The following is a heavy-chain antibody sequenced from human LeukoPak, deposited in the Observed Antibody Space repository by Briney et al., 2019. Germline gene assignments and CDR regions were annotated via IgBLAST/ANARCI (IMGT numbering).Heavy chain of an antibody. Sequence: GGSLRLSCAVSGFAFGSEAMSWVRQSPARGLEWVASISPGGGTTYYADYVKGRFTISRDNSKNSLFVQMNSLRAEDTAVYYCAKDHREQGYCSGGSCYIPFDYWGQGTLVTVSS. CDR1: GFAFGSEA. J-gene: IGHJ4*02. CDR3: AKDHREQGYCSGGSCYIPFDY. CDR2: ISPGGGTT. D-gene: IGHD2-15*01. V-gene: IGHV3-23*01.